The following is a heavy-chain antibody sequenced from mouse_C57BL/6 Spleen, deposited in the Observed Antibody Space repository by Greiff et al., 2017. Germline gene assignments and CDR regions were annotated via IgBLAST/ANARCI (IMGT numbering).Heavy chain of an antibody. CDR2: ISYSGST. CDR1: GYSITSGYD. J-gene: IGHJ4*01. V-gene: IGHV3-1*01. Sequence: EVKLVESGPGMVKPSQSLSITCTVTGYSITSGYDWHWIRHFPGNKLEWMGYISYSGSTNYNPYLKSRISITHDTSKNHFFLKLNSVTTDYTATYYCARGGASKYYAMDYWGQGTSVTVSS. D-gene: IGHD2-10*02. CDR3: ARGGASKYYAMDY.